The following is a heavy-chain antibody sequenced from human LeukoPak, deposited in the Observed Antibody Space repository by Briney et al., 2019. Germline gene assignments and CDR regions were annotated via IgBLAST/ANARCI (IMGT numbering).Heavy chain of an antibody. Sequence: GGSLRLSCAASGFTFDDYAMRWVRQAPGKGLEWVSGISWNSGSIGYADSVKGRFTISRDNAKNSLYLQMNSLRAEDTALYYCAKDAHWGYFDYWGQGTLVTVSS. CDR2: ISWNSGSI. D-gene: IGHD7-27*01. CDR1: GFTFDDYA. CDR3: AKDAHWGYFDY. J-gene: IGHJ4*02. V-gene: IGHV3-9*01.